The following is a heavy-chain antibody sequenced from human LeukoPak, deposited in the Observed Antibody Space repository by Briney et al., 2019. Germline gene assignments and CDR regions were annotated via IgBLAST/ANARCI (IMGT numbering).Heavy chain of an antibody. CDR2: IYYSGST. V-gene: IGHV4-59*08. Sequence: SETLSLTCTVSGGSISSYYRSWIRQPPGKGLEWIGYIYYSGSTNYNPSLKSRVTISVDTSKNQFSLKLSSVTAADTAVYYCARHGSYDILTGYIDYWGQGTLVTVSS. CDR1: GGSISSYY. D-gene: IGHD3-9*01. CDR3: ARHGSYDILTGYIDY. J-gene: IGHJ4*02.